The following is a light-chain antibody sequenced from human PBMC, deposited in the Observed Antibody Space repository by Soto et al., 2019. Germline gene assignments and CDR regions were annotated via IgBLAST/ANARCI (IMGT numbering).Light chain of an antibody. V-gene: IGKV3-15*01. Sequence: EIVMTQSPATLSVSPGERATLSCRASQIVSSNLAWYQQKPGQAPRLLIYGASTRATGIPARFSGSGSGTEFTLTISSLQSEDFAVYYCQLSQQRSSWPPIAFGQGTRLEIK. J-gene: IGKJ5*01. CDR3: QLSQQRSSWPPIA. CDR2: GAS. CDR1: QIVSSN.